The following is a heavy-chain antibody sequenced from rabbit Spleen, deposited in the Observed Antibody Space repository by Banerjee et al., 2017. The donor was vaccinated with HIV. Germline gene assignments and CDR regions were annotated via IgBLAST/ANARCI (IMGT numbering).Heavy chain of an antibody. J-gene: IGHJ4*01. CDR1: GFSFSNKAV. V-gene: IGHV1S45*01. D-gene: IGHD2-1*01. Sequence: QEQLVESGGGLVQPGGSLKLSCTASGFSFSNKAVMSWVRQAPGKGLEWIGFIYTGNGKNYYASWAKGRFTISKTSSTTVTLQMTSLTAADTATYFCARGSAAMTMVITGYYLNFWGQGTLVTVS. CDR3: ARGSAAMTMVITGYYLNF. CDR2: IYTGNGKN.